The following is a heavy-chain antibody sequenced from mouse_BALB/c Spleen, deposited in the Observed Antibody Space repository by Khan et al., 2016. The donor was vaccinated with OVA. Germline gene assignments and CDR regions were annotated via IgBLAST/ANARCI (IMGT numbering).Heavy chain of an antibody. V-gene: IGHV1-77*01. CDR3: ARRNYFGYTFAY. CDR2: ISPGSGDT. J-gene: IGHJ3*01. Sequence: QVQLQQSGAELARPGASVKLSCKASGYTFTDYYINWVKQRTGQGLEWIGEISPGSGDTYYNEKCKGKATLTADKSSSTVYMQLSSLTAEASAVYFCARRNYFGYTFAYWGQGTLVTVSA. CDR1: GYTFTDYY. D-gene: IGHD1-2*01.